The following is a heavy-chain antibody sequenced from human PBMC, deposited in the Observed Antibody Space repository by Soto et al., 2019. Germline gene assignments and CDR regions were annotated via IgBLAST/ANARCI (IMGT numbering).Heavy chain of an antibody. J-gene: IGHJ4*02. CDR3: AREPAAGTHGDY. V-gene: IGHV3-21*01. CDR2: ISSSSSYI. D-gene: IGHD6-13*01. Sequence: GGSLRLSCAASGFTFSSYSMNWVRQAPGKGLEWVSSISSSSSYIYYADSVKGRFTISRDNAKNSLYLQMNSLRAEDTAVYYCAREPAAGTHGDYWGPGTLVTVSS. CDR1: GFTFSSYS.